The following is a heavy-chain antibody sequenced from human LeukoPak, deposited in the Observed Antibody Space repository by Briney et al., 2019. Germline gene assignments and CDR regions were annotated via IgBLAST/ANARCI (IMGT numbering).Heavy chain of an antibody. J-gene: IGHJ4*02. V-gene: IGHV3-15*01. CDR3: TTAPGIAADGMATFDY. D-gene: IGHD6-13*01. CDR2: IKSKTDGGTT. CDR1: GFTFTNAW. Sequence: GGSLRLSCAASGFTFTNAWMTWVRQAPGKGLEWVGRIKSKTDGGTTDYAAPVKGRFTISRDDSKNTLYLQMNSLKTEDTAVYYCTTAPGIAADGMATFDYWGQGTQVTVSS.